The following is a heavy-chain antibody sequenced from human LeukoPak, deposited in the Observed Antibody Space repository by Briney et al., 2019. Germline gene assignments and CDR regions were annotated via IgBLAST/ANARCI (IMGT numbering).Heavy chain of an antibody. J-gene: IGHJ4*02. V-gene: IGHV3-7*01. CDR3: ASGNFFDY. CDR1: DLSFSTSW. Sequence: GGPLGLSGATSDLSFSTSWRSGVGKAPGRGLEWVANINQDGTEKYYVDSVKGRFNISRDNAKNSLYLQMNHLRAEDTAVYFCASGNFFDYWGQGTLVAVSS. D-gene: IGHD2-15*01. CDR2: INQDGTEK.